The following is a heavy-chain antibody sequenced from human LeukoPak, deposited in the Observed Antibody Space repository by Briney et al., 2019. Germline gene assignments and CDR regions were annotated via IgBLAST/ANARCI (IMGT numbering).Heavy chain of an antibody. CDR3: ARSLEYSSSQYYYYGMDV. V-gene: IGHV1-18*01. J-gene: IGHJ6*02. CDR2: ISAYNGNT. D-gene: IGHD6-6*01. Sequence: ASVKVSCKASGYTFTSYGISWVRQAPGQGLGWMGWISAYNGNTNYAQKLQGRVTMTTDTSTSTAYMELRSLRSDDTAVYYCARSLEYSSSQYYYYGMDVWGQGTTVTVSS. CDR1: GYTFTSYG.